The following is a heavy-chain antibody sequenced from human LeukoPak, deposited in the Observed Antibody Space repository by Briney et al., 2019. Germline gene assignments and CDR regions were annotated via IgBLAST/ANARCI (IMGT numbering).Heavy chain of an antibody. Sequence: PGGSLRLSCAASGFTFSSYWMHWLRQAPGKGLVWVSRISSDGSSTSYADSVKGRFTISRDNAKNTLYLQMNSLRAEDTAVYYCARVDIVPTIPYDYWGQGTLVTVSS. CDR2: ISSDGSST. D-gene: IGHD5-12*01. CDR1: GFTFSSYW. CDR3: ARVDIVPTIPYDY. J-gene: IGHJ4*02. V-gene: IGHV3-74*01.